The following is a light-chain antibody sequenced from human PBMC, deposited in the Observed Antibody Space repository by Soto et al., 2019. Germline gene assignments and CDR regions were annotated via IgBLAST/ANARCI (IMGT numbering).Light chain of an antibody. CDR3: QSYDSSLSGYV. Sequence: QSALTQPASVSGAPGQRVTISYTGSSSNIGAGYDVHWYQQLPGTAPKLLIYGNSNRPSGVPDRFSGSKSGTSASLAITGLQAEDEADYYCQSYDSSLSGYVFGTGTKVTVL. V-gene: IGLV1-40*01. CDR1: SSNIGAGYD. CDR2: GNS. J-gene: IGLJ1*01.